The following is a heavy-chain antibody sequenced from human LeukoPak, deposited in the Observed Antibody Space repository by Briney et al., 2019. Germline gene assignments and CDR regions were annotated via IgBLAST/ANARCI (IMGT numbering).Heavy chain of an antibody. D-gene: IGHD3-10*01. CDR2: IDYSGNT. Sequence: SETLSLTCTVSGGSISSSSYYWGWIRQPPGKGLEWIGSIDYSGNTYYNPSLKSRVTISGDTSKNQFSLRLSSVTAADTAVYYCARVLWFGELSYWFDPWGQGTLVTVSS. V-gene: IGHV4-39*07. J-gene: IGHJ5*02. CDR3: ARVLWFGELSYWFDP. CDR1: GGSISSSSYY.